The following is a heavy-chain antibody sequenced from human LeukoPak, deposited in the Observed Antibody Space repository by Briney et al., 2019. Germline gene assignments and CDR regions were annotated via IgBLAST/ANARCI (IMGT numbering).Heavy chain of an antibody. D-gene: IGHD6-19*01. Sequence: SSETLSLTSSVSGVSVNNYYWNWIRQPAGKGLEWIGRIYSTGSTDYNPSLKSRVTMSVDTSQNQFSLNMSSVTAADTAVYYCARRVAGPNDAFDVWGQGTMVTVSS. J-gene: IGHJ3*01. CDR3: ARRVAGPNDAFDV. CDR1: GVSVNNYY. CDR2: IYSTGST. V-gene: IGHV4-4*07.